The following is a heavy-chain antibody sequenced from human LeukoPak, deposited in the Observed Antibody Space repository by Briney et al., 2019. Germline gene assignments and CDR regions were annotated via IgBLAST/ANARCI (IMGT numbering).Heavy chain of an antibody. CDR2: INLEGTEK. J-gene: IGHJ6*03. CDR1: GFVFSNYW. D-gene: IGHD4-17*01. CDR3: ARGSGDMDF. Sequence: GGSLRLSCAASGFVFSNYWMSWVRQAPGKGLEWVANINLEGTEKYYVDSVKGRFIISRDFAKNSLSLQMNSLRVEDTAVYYRARGSGDMDFWGKGTTVTVSS. V-gene: IGHV3-7*01.